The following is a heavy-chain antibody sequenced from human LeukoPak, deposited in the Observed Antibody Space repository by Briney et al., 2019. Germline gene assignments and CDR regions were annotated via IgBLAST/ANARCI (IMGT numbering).Heavy chain of an antibody. V-gene: IGHV4-39*01. CDR2: IYYSGST. J-gene: IGHJ4*02. CDR3: ASNNWNHFDY. Sequence: PSETLSLTCTVSGGSISSSSYYWGWIRQPPGKGLKWIGSIYYSGSTYYNPSLKSRVTISVDTSKNQFSLKLSSVTAADTAVYYCASNNWNHFDYWGQGTLVTVSS. D-gene: IGHD1-1*01. CDR1: GGSISSSSYY.